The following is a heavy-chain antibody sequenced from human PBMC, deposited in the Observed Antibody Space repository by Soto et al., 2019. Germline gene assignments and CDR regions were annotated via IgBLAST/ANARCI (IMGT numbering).Heavy chain of an antibody. D-gene: IGHD3-10*01. V-gene: IGHV4-39*01. J-gene: IGHJ4*02. Sequence: QLQLQESGPGLVKPSETLSLTCTVSGGSISSSSYYWGWIRQPPGKGLEWIGSIYYSGSTYYNPSLKSRVTISVDTSKNQFSLKLSSVTAADTAVYYCARQEATKFGELLGLDYWGQGTLVTVSS. CDR3: ARQEATKFGELLGLDY. CDR1: GGSISSSSYY. CDR2: IYYSGST.